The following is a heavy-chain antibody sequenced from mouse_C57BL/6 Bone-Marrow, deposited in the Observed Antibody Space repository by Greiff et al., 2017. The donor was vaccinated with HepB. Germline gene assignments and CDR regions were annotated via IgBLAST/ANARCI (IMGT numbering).Heavy chain of an antibody. CDR1: GYTFTSYT. V-gene: IGHV1-4*01. J-gene: IGHJ2*01. CDR3: ARWGFDFDY. Sequence: QVHVKQSGAELARPGASVKMSCKASGYTFTSYTMHWVKQRPGQGLEWIGYINPSSGYTKYNQKFKDKATLTADKSSSTAYMQLSSLTSEDSAVYYCARWGFDFDYWGKGTTLTVSS. CDR2: INPSSGYT.